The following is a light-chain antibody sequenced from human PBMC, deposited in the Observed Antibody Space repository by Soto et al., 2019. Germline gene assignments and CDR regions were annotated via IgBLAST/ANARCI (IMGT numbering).Light chain of an antibody. Sequence: EIGLTQSQGTLSLSPGERATLACRASQSVSSSYLAWYQQKPGQAPRPLIYGASSRAIGIPDRFSGSGSGTDLTLNISRLDPEDFAVYYCQQYASSPCTFGQGTKVEIK. CDR3: QQYASSPCT. J-gene: IGKJ1*01. CDR1: QSVSSSY. V-gene: IGKV3-20*01. CDR2: GAS.